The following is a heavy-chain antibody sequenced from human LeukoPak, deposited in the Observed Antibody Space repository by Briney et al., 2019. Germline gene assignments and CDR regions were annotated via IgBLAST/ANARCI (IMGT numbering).Heavy chain of an antibody. CDR3: AKAKGLGQLTRPLDY. Sequence: GGSLRPSCAASGFTFSSYSMNWVRQAPGKGLEWVSSISSSSSYIYYADSVKGRFTISRDNAKNSLYLQMNSLRAEDTALYYCAKAKGLGQLTRPLDYWGQGTLVTVSS. V-gene: IGHV3-21*04. CDR1: GFTFSSYS. CDR2: ISSSSSYI. J-gene: IGHJ4*02. D-gene: IGHD6-13*01.